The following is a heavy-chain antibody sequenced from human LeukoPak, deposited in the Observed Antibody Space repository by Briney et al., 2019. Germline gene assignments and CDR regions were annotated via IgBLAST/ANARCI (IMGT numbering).Heavy chain of an antibody. Sequence: ASVKVSCKASGYTFTSYGISWVRQAPGQGLEWMGWISAYNGDTNYAQKLQGRVTMTTDTSTSTSYMELRSLRSDDTAVYYCAKSRTAATGRYYYYYMDVWGKGTTVTISS. CDR3: AKSRTAATGRYYYYYMDV. V-gene: IGHV1-18*01. CDR2: ISAYNGDT. J-gene: IGHJ6*03. CDR1: GYTFTSYG. D-gene: IGHD6-13*01.